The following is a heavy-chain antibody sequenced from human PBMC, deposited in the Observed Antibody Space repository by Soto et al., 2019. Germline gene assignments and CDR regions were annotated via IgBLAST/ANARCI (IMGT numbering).Heavy chain of an antibody. V-gene: IGHV1-18*04. J-gene: IGHJ6*01. CDR2: ISTYNGNT. CDR3: ARYAYRCGWYLVTGMDV. Sequence: QVQLVQSGAEVKKPGASLKVSCQASGYSFSDYGIAWVRQAPGQGLAWVGWISTYNGNTNYAQKFQGRVTITTDTSATTAYMELSSLRSDDTAMYFCARYAYRCGWYLVTGMDVWGQGTPVTVAS. CDR1: GYSFSDYG. D-gene: IGHD6-19*01.